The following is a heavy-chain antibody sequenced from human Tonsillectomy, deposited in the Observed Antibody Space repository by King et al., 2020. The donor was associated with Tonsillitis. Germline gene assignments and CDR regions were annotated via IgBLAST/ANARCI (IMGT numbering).Heavy chain of an antibody. CDR1: GFTFSDYY. D-gene: IGHD1-26*01. CDR2: ISISRTST. V-gene: IGHV3-11*05. Sequence: VQLVESGGGLVKPGGSRRFSCAALGFTFSDYYIRGIRQAPGKVREGVSYISISRTSTTSADSVKGRFTISWDNAKNYTYLEMNSLRAEDTAVYYCARDTSSGSYITFDIWGQGTVVTVSS. J-gene: IGHJ3*02. CDR3: ARDTSSGSYITFDI.